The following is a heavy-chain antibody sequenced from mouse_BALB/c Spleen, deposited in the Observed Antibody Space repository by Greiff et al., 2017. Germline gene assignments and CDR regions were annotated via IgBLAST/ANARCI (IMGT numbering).Heavy chain of an antibody. CDR3: ARGDYYRYDGAMDD. D-gene: IGHD2-14*01. Sequence: EVMLVESGGGLVQPGGSLNLSCAASGFDFSRYWMSWARQAPGKGQEWIGEINPGSSTINYTPSLKDKFIISRDNAKNTLYLQMSKVRSEDTALYYCARGDYYRYDGAMDDWGQGTSVTVSS. J-gene: IGHJ4*01. CDR1: GFDFSRYW. V-gene: IGHV4-2*02. CDR2: INPGSSTI.